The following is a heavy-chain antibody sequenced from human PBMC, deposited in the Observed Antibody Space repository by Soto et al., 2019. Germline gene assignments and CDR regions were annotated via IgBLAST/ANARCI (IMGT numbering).Heavy chain of an antibody. CDR3: ARSTTAGYSSSYDY. CDR1: GYTFTSYA. Sequence: AASVKVSCKASGYTFTSYAMNWVRQAPGQGLEWMGWINTNTGNPTYAQGFTGRFVFSLDTSVSTAYLQICSLKAEDTAVYYCARSTTAGYSSSYDYWGQGTLVTVSS. D-gene: IGHD6-19*01. J-gene: IGHJ4*02. CDR2: INTNTGNP. V-gene: IGHV7-4-1*01.